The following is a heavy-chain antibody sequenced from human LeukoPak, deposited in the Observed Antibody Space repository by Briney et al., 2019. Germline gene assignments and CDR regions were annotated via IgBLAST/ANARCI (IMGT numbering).Heavy chain of an antibody. V-gene: IGHV3-43*02. CDR1: ALTFDDFA. Sequence: PRRSLILSWAPSALTFDDFAIQCVRHAPGGGLEWVSLISGDGGRTYYGDSVTDRFTIARDNSKQSLYQQMNSLRTEDTALYYCAKDYYEGFDPWGQGTLVTVST. J-gene: IGHJ5*02. CDR2: ISGDGGRT. CDR3: AKDYYEGFDP. D-gene: IGHD3-22*01.